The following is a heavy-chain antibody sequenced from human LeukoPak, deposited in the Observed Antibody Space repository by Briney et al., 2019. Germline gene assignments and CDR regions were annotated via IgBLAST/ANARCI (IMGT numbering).Heavy chain of an antibody. CDR2: ISISGGST. CDR1: GFTFSSYA. V-gene: IGHV3-23*01. Sequence: GGSLTLSCAASGFTFSSYAMSWVRQAPGKGLEWVSAISISGGSTYFADSVEGRFTISRDNSKNTLYLQMSTLRAEDTALYYCAKDASTSRSGHYYYALDVWGPGTTVTVSS. D-gene: IGHD6-25*01. CDR3: AKDASTSRSGHYYYALDV. J-gene: IGHJ6*02.